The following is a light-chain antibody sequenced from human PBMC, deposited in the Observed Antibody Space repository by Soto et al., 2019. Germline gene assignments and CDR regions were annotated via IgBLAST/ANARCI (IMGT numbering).Light chain of an antibody. CDR3: QQSYSRVT. CDR1: QSISSY. CDR2: AAS. J-gene: IGKJ1*01. Sequence: DIQLTQSPSSLSASVGDGVTITCRASQSISSYVSWYQQKPGKAPKLLIYAASRLQSGFPSRFSGSRSGTDFTLTISSLQPEDFATYYCQQSYSRVTFGQGTKVDIK. V-gene: IGKV1-39*01.